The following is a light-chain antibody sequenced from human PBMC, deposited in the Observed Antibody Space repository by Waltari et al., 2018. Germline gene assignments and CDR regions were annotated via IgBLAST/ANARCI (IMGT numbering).Light chain of an antibody. CDR2: GAS. V-gene: IGKV1-39*01. CDR3: QHTLA. J-gene: IGKJ3*01. CDR1: QTISNN. Sequence: DIQMTQSPSSLSASVGDRVTIPCRTSQTISNNLNWYQQKPGEAPKLLIYGASNLQSGVSSRFSGSGSGTDFTLTISSLQPEDFATYYCQHTLAFGPGTKVDIK.